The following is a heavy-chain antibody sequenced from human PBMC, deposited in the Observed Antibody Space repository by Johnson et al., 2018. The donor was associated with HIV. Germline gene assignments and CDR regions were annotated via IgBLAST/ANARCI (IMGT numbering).Heavy chain of an antibody. CDR1: GFTFSTFG. Sequence: VQLVESGGGVVQPWGSLRLSCAASGFTFSTFGLHSVRQAPGKGLEWVSYISSSGSTIYYADSVKGRFTISRDNAKNSLYLQMNSLRAEDTAVYYCARGFHRGGAFDVWGQGTLVTVSS. J-gene: IGHJ3*01. V-gene: IGHV3-48*04. CDR2: ISSSGSTI. CDR3: ARGFHRGGAFDV. D-gene: IGHD1-14*01.